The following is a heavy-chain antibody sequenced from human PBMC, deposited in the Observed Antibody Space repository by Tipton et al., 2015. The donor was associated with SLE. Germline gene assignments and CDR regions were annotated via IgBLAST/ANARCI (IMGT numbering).Heavy chain of an antibody. J-gene: IGHJ6*03. CDR1: GFTFSSYG. V-gene: IGHV3-33*01. CDR2: IWYDGSNK. D-gene: IGHD6-13*01. CDR3: ARGSRYSSSFGRNYYYYYMDV. Sequence: SLRLSCAASGFTFSSYGMHWVRQAPGKGLEWVAVIWYDGSNKYYADSVKGRFTISRDNSKNTLYLQMNSLRAEDTAVYYCARGSRYSSSFGRNYYYYYMDVWGKGTTVTVSS.